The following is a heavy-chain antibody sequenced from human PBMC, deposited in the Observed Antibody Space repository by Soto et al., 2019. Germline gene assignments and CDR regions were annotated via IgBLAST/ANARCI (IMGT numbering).Heavy chain of an antibody. V-gene: IGHV4-4*02. J-gene: IGHJ4*02. D-gene: IGHD1-7*01. CDR1: GGSFTSNNW. Sequence: PSETLSLTCAVSGGSFTSNNWWTWVRQPPGQGLEWIGEIYRTGSTNYNPSLKSRVTISLDKSEKQISLKVTSLTAADTAVYYCASRDPGTSVDYWVQGTLVTVSS. CDR2: IYRTGST. CDR3: ASRDPGTSVDY.